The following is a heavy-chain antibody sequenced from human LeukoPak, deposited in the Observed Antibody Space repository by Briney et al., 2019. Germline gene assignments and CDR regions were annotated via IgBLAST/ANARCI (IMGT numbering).Heavy chain of an antibody. CDR1: GGSISSDSYY. J-gene: IGHJ4*02. Sequence: SETLSLTCTVSGGSISSDSYYWSWIRQRPGLGLEWIGYVYYTGSTYYNPPLRSRISLSLDTSEKQISLRLASVTATDSAVYYCARGLYDTSGYHFDYWGQGTLVTVSS. D-gene: IGHD3-22*01. CDR2: VYYTGST. V-gene: IGHV4-31*03. CDR3: ARGLYDTSGYHFDY.